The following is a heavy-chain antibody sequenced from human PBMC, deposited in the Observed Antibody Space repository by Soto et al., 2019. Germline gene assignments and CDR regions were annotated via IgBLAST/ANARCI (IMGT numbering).Heavy chain of an antibody. V-gene: IGHV3-30*18. D-gene: IGHD3-9*01. CDR2: ISYDGSNK. CDR1: GFTFSSYG. J-gene: IGHJ6*02. CDR3: AKEGSHYDILTGSGYYGMDV. Sequence: QVQLVESGGGVVQPGRSLRLSCAASGFTFSSYGMHWVRQAPGKGLEWVAVISYDGSNKYYADSVKGRFTISRDNSKNTLYLQMNSLRAEDTAVYYAAKEGSHYDILTGSGYYGMDVWGQGTTVTVSS.